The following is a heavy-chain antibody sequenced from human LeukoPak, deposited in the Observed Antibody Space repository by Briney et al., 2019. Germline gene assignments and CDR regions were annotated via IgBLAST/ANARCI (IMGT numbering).Heavy chain of an antibody. CDR2: IRYDGSNK. Sequence: PRGSLRLSCAAYGFTFRSYVMQWGRPAPGQGPGWGIFIRYDGSNKYYADSVKGRFTISRDNSKNTLYLQMNSLRAEDTAVYYCAKDFGRFGELLSYYFDYWGQGTLVTVSS. D-gene: IGHD3-10*01. J-gene: IGHJ4*02. CDR3: AKDFGRFGELLSYYFDY. V-gene: IGHV3-30*02. CDR1: GFTFRSYV.